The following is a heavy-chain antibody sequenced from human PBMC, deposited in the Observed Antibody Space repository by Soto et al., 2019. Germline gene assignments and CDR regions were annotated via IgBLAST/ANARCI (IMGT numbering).Heavy chain of an antibody. CDR1: GYTFTSYG. CDR2: ISAYNGNT. V-gene: IGHV1-18*01. J-gene: IGHJ6*03. Sequence: GASVKVSCKSSGYTFTSYGISWVRQAPGQELEWMGWISAYNGNTNYAQKLQGRVTMTTDTSTSTAYMELRSLRSDATAVYYCARSHTGSYYYYYYMDVWGKGTTVTVS. CDR3: ARSHTGSYYYYYYMDV.